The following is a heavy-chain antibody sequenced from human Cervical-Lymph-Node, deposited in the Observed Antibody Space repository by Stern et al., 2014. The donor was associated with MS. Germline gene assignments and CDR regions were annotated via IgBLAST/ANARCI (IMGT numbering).Heavy chain of an antibody. V-gene: IGHV1-69*01. CDR2: IITRFGTP. CDR3: ARELSQVLVY. J-gene: IGHJ4*02. CDR1: GGTFSSST. Sequence: QVQLEQSGAGVTKPWSSVKVSCKASGGTFSSSTISWVRQAPGQGLEWMGGIITRFGTPNYAQKFQGRVTITADESTGTAYMELSSLRSDDTALYYCARELSQVLVYWGQGTLVTVSS.